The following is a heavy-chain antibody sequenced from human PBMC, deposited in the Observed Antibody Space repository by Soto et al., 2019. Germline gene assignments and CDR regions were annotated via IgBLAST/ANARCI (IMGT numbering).Heavy chain of an antibody. CDR1: GYTFTSYG. V-gene: IGHV1-18*01. D-gene: IGHD6-6*01. J-gene: IGHJ6*03. CDR2: ISAYNGNT. CDR3: ARVRKYSSPYYYYYYMDV. Sequence: ASVKVSCKASGYTFTSYGISWVRQAPGQGLEWMGWISAYNGNTNYAQKLQGRVTMTTDTSTSTAYMELRSLRSDDTAVYYCARVRKYSSPYYYYYYMDVWGKGTTVTVSS.